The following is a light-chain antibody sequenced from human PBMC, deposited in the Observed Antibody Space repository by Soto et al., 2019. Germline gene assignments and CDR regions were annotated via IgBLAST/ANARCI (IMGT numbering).Light chain of an antibody. CDR1: LNISSN. CDR2: RAS. V-gene: IGKV3-15*01. J-gene: IGKJ4*01. CDR3: QQYTSWPRLMA. Sequence: EIVMTQSPVTLSLSPGERATLSCRASLNISSNLAWYQHRPGQSPRLLIYRASTSATGIPAKFSGRGSGTELTLTISSLESDDFTVYYCQQYTSWPRLMAFGGGTKVDI.